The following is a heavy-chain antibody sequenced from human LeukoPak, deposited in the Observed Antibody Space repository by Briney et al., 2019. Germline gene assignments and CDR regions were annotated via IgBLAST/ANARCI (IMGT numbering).Heavy chain of an antibody. CDR3: ARGFRYAKYYDILTGPI. D-gene: IGHD3-9*01. CDR1: GVSISSYY. J-gene: IGHJ3*02. Sequence: PSETLSLTCTVPGVSISSYYWSWIRQPPGKGLEWIGYIYYSGSTNYNPSLKSRVTISVDTSKNQFSLKLSSVTAADTAVYYCARGFRYAKYYDILTGPIWGQGTMVTVSS. CDR2: IYYSGST. V-gene: IGHV4-59*01.